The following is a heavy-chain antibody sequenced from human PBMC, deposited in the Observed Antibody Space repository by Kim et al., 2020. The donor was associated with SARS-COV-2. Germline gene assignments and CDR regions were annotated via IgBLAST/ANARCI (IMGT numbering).Heavy chain of an antibody. D-gene: IGHD3-10*01. J-gene: IGHJ6*02. CDR1: GVSISSGDYY. V-gene: IGHV4-31*11. CDR2: IYYNENP. Sequence: SETLSLTCAVSGVSISSGDYYWSWVRQHPGKGLEYIVYIYYNENPNYNPSLKSRIITSIDKSKKQLSLKLNSVTAADTAVYYCAGGSRRWYGMDVWGQGT. CDR3: AGGSRRWYGMDV.